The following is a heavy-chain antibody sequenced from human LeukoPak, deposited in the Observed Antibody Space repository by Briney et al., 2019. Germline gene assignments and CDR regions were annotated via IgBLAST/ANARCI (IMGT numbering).Heavy chain of an antibody. V-gene: IGHV3-30*03. CDR2: ISYDGRNT. D-gene: IGHD3-10*01. CDR1: GFTFSSYG. J-gene: IGHJ2*01. CDR3: ARDSGGGTGWYFDL. Sequence: GGSLRLSCAASGFTFSSYGVHWVRQAPGKGLEWVAVISYDGRNTFYTDSVKGRFTISRDNSKNTLYLQMNSLGPEDTAVYYCARDSGGGTGWYFDLWGRGTLVTASS.